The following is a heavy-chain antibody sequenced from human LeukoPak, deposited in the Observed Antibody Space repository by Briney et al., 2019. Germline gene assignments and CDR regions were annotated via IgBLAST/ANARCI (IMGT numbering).Heavy chain of an antibody. Sequence: GGSLRLSCAASGFTFSTYPMHWVRQAPGKGLEWVAVMSFDGDSEYYSDSVRGRFTVSRDNAKSTLYLQMNSLRPEDTAVYFCARDLNYYDSSGYWPLDYWGQGTLVTVSS. V-gene: IGHV3-30-3*01. CDR3: ARDLNYYDSSGYWPLDY. J-gene: IGHJ4*02. CDR2: MSFDGDSE. CDR1: GFTFSTYP. D-gene: IGHD3-22*01.